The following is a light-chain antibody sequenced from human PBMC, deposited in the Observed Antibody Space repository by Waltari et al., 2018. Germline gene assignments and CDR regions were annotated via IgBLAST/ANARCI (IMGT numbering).Light chain of an antibody. J-gene: IGLJ1*01. CDR3: CSYAGSSTYV. V-gene: IGLV2-23*01. CDR1: SRGVGSNNL. Sequence: QSALTQPASVSGSPGQSITISCTGTSRGVGSNNLVPWYQQHPGKAPKLMIYEGSKRPSGVSNRFSGSKSGNTASLTISGLQAEDEADYYCCSYAGSSTYVFGTGTKVTVL. CDR2: EGS.